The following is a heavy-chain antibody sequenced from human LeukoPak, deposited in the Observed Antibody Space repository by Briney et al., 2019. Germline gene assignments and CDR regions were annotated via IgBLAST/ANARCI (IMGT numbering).Heavy chain of an antibody. CDR3: ARDMNYDSSGHGWFDP. J-gene: IGHJ5*02. D-gene: IGHD3-22*01. CDR1: GFTFSSYW. V-gene: IGHV3-7*01. Sequence: GGSLRLSCAASGFTFSSYWMGWVRQAPGKGLEWVANIKEDGSEKYYVDSVKGRFTISRDNAKNSLYLQMNSLRAEDTAVYYCARDMNYDSSGHGWFDPWGQGTLVTVSS. CDR2: IKEDGSEK.